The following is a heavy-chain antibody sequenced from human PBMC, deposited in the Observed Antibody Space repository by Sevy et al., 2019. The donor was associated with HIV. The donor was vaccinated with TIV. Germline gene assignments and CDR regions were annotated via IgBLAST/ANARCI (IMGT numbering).Heavy chain of an antibody. D-gene: IGHD3-3*01. CDR1: GFTFSSYA. Sequence: GGSLRLSCAASGFTFSSYAMSWVRQAPGKGLEWVSAISGSGGSTYYADSVKGRFTISRDNSKNTLYLQMNSLRAEDTAVYYCAKGPYYDFWSGYYKSSGAKYWFDPWGQGTLVTVSS. CDR3: AKGPYYDFWSGYYKSSGAKYWFDP. J-gene: IGHJ5*02. V-gene: IGHV3-23*01. CDR2: ISGSGGST.